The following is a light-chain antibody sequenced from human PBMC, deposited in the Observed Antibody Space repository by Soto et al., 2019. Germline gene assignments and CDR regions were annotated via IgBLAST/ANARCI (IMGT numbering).Light chain of an antibody. CDR1: QSVSSSY. V-gene: IGKV3-20*01. CDR2: GAS. CDR3: QQYGSSRT. J-gene: IGKJ1*01. Sequence: EIVLTQSPGTLSWSAGERATLSCRASQSVSSSYLAWYQQKPGQAPRLLIYGASSRATGIPDRFSGSGSGTDFTLTIIRLEPEDFAVYYCQQYGSSRTFGQGTKVDIK.